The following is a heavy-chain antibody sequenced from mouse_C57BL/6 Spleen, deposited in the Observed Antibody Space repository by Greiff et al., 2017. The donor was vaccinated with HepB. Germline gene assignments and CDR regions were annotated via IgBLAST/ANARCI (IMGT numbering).Heavy chain of an antibody. D-gene: IGHD2-4*01. J-gene: IGHJ4*01. CDR3: ARGEIYYDYEGAMDY. CDR1: GYTFTSYW. Sequence: QVQLQQPGAELVKPGASVKMSCKASGYTFTSYWITWVKQRPGQGLEWIGDIYPGSGSTNYNEKFKGKATLTVYKSSSTAYMQLSSLTSEDSAVYYCARGEIYYDYEGAMDYWGQGTSVTVSS. V-gene: IGHV1-55*01. CDR2: IYPGSGST.